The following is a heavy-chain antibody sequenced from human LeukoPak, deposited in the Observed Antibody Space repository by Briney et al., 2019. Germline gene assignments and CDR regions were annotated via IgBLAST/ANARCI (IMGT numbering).Heavy chain of an antibody. CDR3: ANGYYYGSGSYYKEAFDI. CDR1: GFTFSNYG. V-gene: IGHV3-30*18. Sequence: GGSLRLSCAASGFTFSNYGMHWVRQAPGKGLECLGVKSYDGSNKYYADSVKGRFTISRDNSKNTLYLQMNSLRAEDTAVYYCANGYYYGSGSYYKEAFDIWGQGTMVTVSS. J-gene: IGHJ3*02. CDR2: KSYDGSNK. D-gene: IGHD3-10*01.